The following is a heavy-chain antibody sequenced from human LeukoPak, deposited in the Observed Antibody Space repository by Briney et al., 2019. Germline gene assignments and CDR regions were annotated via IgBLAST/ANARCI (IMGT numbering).Heavy chain of an antibody. CDR2: IYSDGST. CDR1: GLTVRSNY. Sequence: GGSLRLPCAASGLTVRSNYMSWVRGARGKGLEWVSEIYSDGSTYYAASVKGRFSISRDNSKNTVYLQMNSLRVGDTAVYYCARELREHGVFDIWGQGTMVTVSS. V-gene: IGHV3-53*01. CDR3: ARELREHGVFDI. D-gene: IGHD1-26*01. J-gene: IGHJ3*02.